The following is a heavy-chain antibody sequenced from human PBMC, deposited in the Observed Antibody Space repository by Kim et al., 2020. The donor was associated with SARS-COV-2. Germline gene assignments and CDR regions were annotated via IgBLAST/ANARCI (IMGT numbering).Heavy chain of an antibody. CDR1: GFTFSSYW. CDR3: ARAGRIAVAGWVDY. CDR2: IKQDGSEK. V-gene: IGHV3-7*03. Sequence: GGSLRLSCAASGFTFSSYWMCWVRQAPGKGLEWVANIKQDGSEKYYVDSVKGRFTISRDNAKNSLYLQMNSLRAEDTAVYYCARAGRIAVAGWVDYWGQGTLVTVSS. J-gene: IGHJ4*02. D-gene: IGHD6-19*01.